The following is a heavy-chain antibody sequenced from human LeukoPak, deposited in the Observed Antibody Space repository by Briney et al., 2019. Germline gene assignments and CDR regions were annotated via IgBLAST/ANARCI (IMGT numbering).Heavy chain of an antibody. CDR1: GFSLSTSGVG. J-gene: IGHJ4*02. Sequence: SGPTLVKPTQTLTLTCTLSGFSLSTSGVGVGWIRQPPVKALEWLALIYWDDDKRYSPSLKSRLTITKDTSKNQVVLTMTNMDPVDTATYYCAHRRIAVAGNYFDYWGQGTLVTVSS. CDR3: AHRRIAVAGNYFDY. D-gene: IGHD6-19*01. CDR2: IYWDDDK. V-gene: IGHV2-5*02.